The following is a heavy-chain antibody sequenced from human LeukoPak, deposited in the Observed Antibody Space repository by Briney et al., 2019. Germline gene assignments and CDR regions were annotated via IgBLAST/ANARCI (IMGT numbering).Heavy chain of an antibody. CDR1: GGSFSGYY. CDR2: INHSGST. V-gene: IGHV4-34*01. Sequence: PSETLSLTCAVYGGSFSGYYWSWIRQPPGKGLEWIGEINHSGSTNYNPLLKSRVTISVDTFKKQFSMKMRSVTSADTAVYYCARLLRGGRDTAMVTMIVVRAKPGAFDSWGQGTMVTVSS. CDR3: ARLLRGGRDTAMVTMIVVRAKPGAFDS. D-gene: IGHD5-18*01. J-gene: IGHJ3*02.